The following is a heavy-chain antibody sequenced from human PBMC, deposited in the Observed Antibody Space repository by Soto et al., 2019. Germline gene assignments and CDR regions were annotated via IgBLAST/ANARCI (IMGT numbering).Heavy chain of an antibody. D-gene: IGHD3-3*01. J-gene: IGHJ4*02. CDR1: GYTFIDYC. Sequence: ASVKVSCKASGYTFIDYCMHWVRQAPGQGLEWMGWINPNSGGTNYAQKFQGWVTMTRDTSISTAYMELSRLRSDDTAVFYCARARITIFGVVTEEYYFDYWGQGTLVTVSS. CDR2: INPNSGGT. V-gene: IGHV1-2*04. CDR3: ARARITIFGVVTEEYYFDY.